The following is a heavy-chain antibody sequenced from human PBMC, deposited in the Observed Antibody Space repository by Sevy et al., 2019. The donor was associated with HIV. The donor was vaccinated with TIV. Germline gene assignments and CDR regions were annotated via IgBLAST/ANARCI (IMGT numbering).Heavy chain of an antibody. CDR3: EAGGTGYCSGGSCYVAY. CDR2: ISGSGGST. J-gene: IGHJ4*02. Sequence: GGSLRLSCAASGFTFSSYAMSWVRQAPGKGLEWVSAISGSGGSTYYADSVKGRFTISRDNSKNTLYLQMNSLRAEDTAVYYYEAGGTGYCSGGSCYVAYWGQGTLVTVSS. V-gene: IGHV3-23*01. CDR1: GFTFSSYA. D-gene: IGHD2-15*01.